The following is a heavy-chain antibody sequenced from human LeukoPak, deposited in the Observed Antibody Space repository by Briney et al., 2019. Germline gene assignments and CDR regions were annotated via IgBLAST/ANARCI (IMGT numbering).Heavy chain of an antibody. CDR1: GYTFTSYY. V-gene: IGHV1-46*01. CDR2: INPSGGST. D-gene: IGHD3-10*01. CDR3: ARDRDYYYGSGSYYYGYYGMDV. J-gene: IGHJ6*02. Sequence: ASVKVSCKASGYTFTSYYMHWVRQAPGQGLEWMGIINPSGGSTSYAQKFQGRVTMTRDTSTSTVYMELSSLRSEDTAVYYCARDRDYYYGSGSYYYGYYGMDVWGQGTTVTVSS.